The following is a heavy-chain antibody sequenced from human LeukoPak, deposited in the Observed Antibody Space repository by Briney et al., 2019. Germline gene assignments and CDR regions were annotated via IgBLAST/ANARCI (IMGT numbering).Heavy chain of an antibody. CDR3: ARGPPGSGGNFIDY. J-gene: IGHJ4*02. CDR1: GSSVNRDSHY. Sequence: SETLSLTCSVSGSSVNRDSHYWSWIRQPPGKGLEWIGYVFYIGNAKYNPSLESRDTISVDTSKNQFSLNLSSVTAADTAVYYCARGPPGSGGNFIDYWGQGSLVIVSA. CDR2: VFYIGNA. V-gene: IGHV4-61*01. D-gene: IGHD4-23*01.